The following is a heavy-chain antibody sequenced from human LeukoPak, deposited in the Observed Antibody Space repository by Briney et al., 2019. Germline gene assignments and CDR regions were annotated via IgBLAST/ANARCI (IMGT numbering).Heavy chain of an antibody. D-gene: IGHD2-8*01. CDR3: ARGLAYCTNGVCYTWYFEY. CDR2: MNPNSGNT. CDR1: GYTFTSYD. V-gene: IGHV1-8*01. J-gene: IGHJ4*02. Sequence: ASVKVSCKASGYTFTSYDINWVRQATGQGLEWMGWMNPNSGNTGYAQKFQGRVTMTRNTSISTAYMELSSLRSEDTAVYYCARGLAYCTNGVCYTWYFEYWGQGTLVTVPS.